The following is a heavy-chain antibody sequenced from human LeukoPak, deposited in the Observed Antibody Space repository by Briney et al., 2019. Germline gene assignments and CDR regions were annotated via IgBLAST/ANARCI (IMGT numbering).Heavy chain of an antibody. D-gene: IGHD3-10*01. Sequence: TSETLSLTCAVYGGSFSGYYWSWIRQPPGKGLEWIGEINHSGSTNYNPSLKSRVTISVDTSKNQFSLKLSSVTAADTAVYYCARDMVLDAFDIWGQGTMVTVSS. V-gene: IGHV4-34*01. J-gene: IGHJ3*02. CDR1: GGSFSGYY. CDR3: ARDMVLDAFDI. CDR2: INHSGST.